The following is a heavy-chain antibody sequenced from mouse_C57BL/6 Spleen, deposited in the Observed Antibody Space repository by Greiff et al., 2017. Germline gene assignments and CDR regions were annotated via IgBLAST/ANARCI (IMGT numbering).Heavy chain of an antibody. D-gene: IGHD2-3*01. V-gene: IGHV1-19*01. CDR3: ARTAYDGLYYFDY. J-gene: IGHJ2*01. CDR2: INPYNGGT. CDR1: GYTFTDYY. Sequence: VQLQQSGPVLVKPGASVKMSCKASGYTFTDYYMNWVKQSHGKSLEWIGVINPYNGGTSYNQKFKGKATLTVDKSSSTAYMELNRLTSEDSAVYYCARTAYDGLYYFDYWGQGTTLTVSS.